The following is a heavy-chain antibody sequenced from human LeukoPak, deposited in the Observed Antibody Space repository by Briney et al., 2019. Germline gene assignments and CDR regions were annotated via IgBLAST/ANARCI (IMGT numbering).Heavy chain of an antibody. V-gene: IGHV3-7*01. J-gene: IGHJ4*02. CDR3: ARAISGIEDY. Sequence: GGSLRLSCAASGFTFSSYAMSWVRQAPGKGLEWVANINQDGSEKYYVDSVKGRFTISRDNARNSLYLQMNSLRAEDTAVYYCARAISGIEDYWGQGTLVTVSS. CDR2: INQDGSEK. CDR1: GFTFSSYA. D-gene: IGHD3-10*01.